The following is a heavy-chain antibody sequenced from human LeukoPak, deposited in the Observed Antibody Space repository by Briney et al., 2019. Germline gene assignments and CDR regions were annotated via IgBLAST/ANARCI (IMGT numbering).Heavy chain of an antibody. CDR2: IKQDGSEK. CDR1: GFTFSSYW. V-gene: IGHV3-7*03. D-gene: IGHD5-12*01. J-gene: IGHJ1*01. Sequence: GGSLRLSCAASGFTFSSYWMSWVRQAPGKGLEWVANIKQDGSEKYYMDSVKGRFTISRDNAKNSLYLQMNSLRAEDTAVYYCARVSGLATNEYFQHWGQGTLVTVSS. CDR3: ARVSGLATNEYFQH.